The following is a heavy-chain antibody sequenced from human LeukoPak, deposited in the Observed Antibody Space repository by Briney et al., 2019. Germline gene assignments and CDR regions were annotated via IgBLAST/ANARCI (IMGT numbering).Heavy chain of an antibody. CDR2: IKPDGSLI. D-gene: IGHD3-22*01. Sequence: GGSLRLSCAASGFTFSSYWMTWVRQGPGKGLEWVANIKPDGSLIYYVDSVKGRFTISRDNAKDSLYLQMNSLRAEDTAVYYCAKRTYYYDSRAFDIWGQGTMVTVSS. J-gene: IGHJ3*02. V-gene: IGHV3-7*03. CDR3: AKRTYYYDSRAFDI. CDR1: GFTFSSYW.